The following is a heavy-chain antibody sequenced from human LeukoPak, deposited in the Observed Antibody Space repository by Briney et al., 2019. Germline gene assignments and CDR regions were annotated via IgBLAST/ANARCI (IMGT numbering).Heavy chain of an antibody. CDR3: ARDLAGFEEPRYYYYMDV. D-gene: IGHD1-14*01. V-gene: IGHV3-66*02. Sequence: GGSLRLSCAASGFTVNRNVMSWVRQAPGKGLEWVSLIYSDDRAFYADSVKGRFTISRNKSKNTLFLQMSSLKPEDTAIYYCARDLAGFEEPRYYYYMDVWGKGTTVTVSS. CDR2: IYSDDRA. J-gene: IGHJ6*03. CDR1: GFTVNRNV.